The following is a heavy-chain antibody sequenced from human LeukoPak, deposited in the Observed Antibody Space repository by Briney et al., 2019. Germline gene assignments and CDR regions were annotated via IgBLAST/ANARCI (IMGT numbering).Heavy chain of an antibody. CDR2: INHSGST. V-gene: IGHV4-34*01. CDR3: ARGPHCSSTSCYLATPFDP. J-gene: IGHJ5*02. CDR1: GGSFSGYY. Sequence: SETLSLTCAVYGGSFSGYYWSWIRQPPGKGLEWIGQINHSGSTNYNPSLKSRVTISVDTSKNQFSLKLSSVTAADTAVYYCARGPHCSSTSCYLATPFDPWGQGTLVTVSS. D-gene: IGHD2-2*01.